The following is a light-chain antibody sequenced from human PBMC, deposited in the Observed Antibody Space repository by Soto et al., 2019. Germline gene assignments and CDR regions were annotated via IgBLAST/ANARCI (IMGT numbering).Light chain of an antibody. CDR3: MQALQTPT. J-gene: IGKJ4*01. V-gene: IGKV2-28*01. CDR1: QSLLHSNGYNY. Sequence: DLVMTQSPLSLSVTPGEPASISCRSSQSLLHSNGYNYLDWYMQKPGQSPQVLIYLGSNRASGVPDRFRGSGSGTDFTLEISRVEAEDVGVYYCMQALQTPTFGGGTKVEIK. CDR2: LGS.